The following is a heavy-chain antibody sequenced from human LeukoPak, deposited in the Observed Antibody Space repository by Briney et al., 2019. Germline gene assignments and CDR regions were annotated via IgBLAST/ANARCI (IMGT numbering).Heavy chain of an antibody. CDR2: IKQDGSEK. D-gene: IGHD3-3*01. V-gene: IGHV3-7*01. J-gene: IGHJ5*02. Sequence: GGSLRLSCAASGFTFSSYWMSWVREAPGKGLGGVGNIKQDGSEKYYVDSVKGRFTISRDNAKSSLYLQMNGLRPEDTAVYYCARAPLYYDFWSGYPGNWFDPWGQGTLVTVSS. CDR3: ARAPLYYDFWSGYPGNWFDP. CDR1: GFTFSSYW.